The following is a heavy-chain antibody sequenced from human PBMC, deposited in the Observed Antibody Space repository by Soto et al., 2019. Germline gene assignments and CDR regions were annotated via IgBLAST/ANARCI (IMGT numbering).Heavy chain of an antibody. V-gene: IGHV1-46*01. CDR1: GYTFTSYY. CDR2: INPSGGST. J-gene: IGHJ4*02. Sequence: ASSVKVSCKASGYTFTSYYMHWVRQAPGQGLEWMGIINPSGGSTSYAQKFQGRVTMTRDTSTSTVYMELSSLRSEDTAVYYCARDRHIVVVTANPLDHEYYFDYWGQGTLVTVSS. D-gene: IGHD2-21*02. CDR3: ARDRHIVVVTANPLDHEYYFDY.